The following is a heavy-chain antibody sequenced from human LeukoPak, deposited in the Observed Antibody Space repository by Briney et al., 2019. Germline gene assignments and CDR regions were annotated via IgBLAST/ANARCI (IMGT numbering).Heavy chain of an antibody. Sequence: SETLSLTCTVSGGSISSSSYYWGWIRQPPGKGLEWIGSIYYSGSTYYNPSLKSRVTISVDTSKNQFSLKLSSVTAADTAVYYCARQGEGYWTPSPVDYWGQGTLVTVSS. V-gene: IGHV4-39*01. CDR2: IYYSGST. J-gene: IGHJ4*02. D-gene: IGHD3-22*01. CDR1: GGSISSSSYY. CDR3: ARQGEGYWTPSPVDY.